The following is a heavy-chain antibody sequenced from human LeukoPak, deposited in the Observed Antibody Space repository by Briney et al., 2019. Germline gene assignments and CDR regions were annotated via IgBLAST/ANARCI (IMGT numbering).Heavy chain of an antibody. D-gene: IGHD3-3*01. J-gene: IGHJ4*02. CDR1: GFTFSSYA. CDR2: ISGSGGST. Sequence: GGSLRLSCAASGFTFSSYAMSWVRQAPGKGLEWVSAISGSGGSTYYADSVKGRLTISRDDSKNTLYLQMNSLRAEDTAVYYCAKLIFGVVSPMDYFDYWGQGTLVTVSS. CDR3: AKLIFGVVSPMDYFDY. V-gene: IGHV3-23*01.